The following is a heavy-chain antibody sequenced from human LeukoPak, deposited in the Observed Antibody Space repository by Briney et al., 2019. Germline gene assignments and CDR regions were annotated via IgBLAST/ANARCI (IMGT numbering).Heavy chain of an antibody. CDR2: IKEDGSEK. CDR3: VEAWSD. J-gene: IGHJ4*02. Sequence: PGGSLRLSCAASGFTFSTSWMHWVRQAPGKGLEWVANIKEDGSEKYHADSVKGRFSISRDNAKNSLFLQMNGLRAEDTALYYCVEAWSDWGQGTLVTVSS. D-gene: IGHD3-3*01. CDR1: GFTFSTSW. V-gene: IGHV3-7*03.